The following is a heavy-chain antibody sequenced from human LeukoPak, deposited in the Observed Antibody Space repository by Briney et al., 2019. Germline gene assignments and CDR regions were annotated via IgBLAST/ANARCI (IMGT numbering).Heavy chain of an antibody. CDR3: ARDDCSGGSCYWLDY. CDR2: INPNSGGT. V-gene: IGHV1-2*02. D-gene: IGHD2-15*01. J-gene: IGHJ4*02. CDR1: VYTFTGYY. Sequence: ASVKVSCKASVYTFTGYYMHWVRQAPGQGLGWMGWINPNSGGTNYAQKFQGRVTMTRDTSISTAYMELSRLRSDDTAVYYCARDDCSGGSCYWLDYWGQGTLVTVSS.